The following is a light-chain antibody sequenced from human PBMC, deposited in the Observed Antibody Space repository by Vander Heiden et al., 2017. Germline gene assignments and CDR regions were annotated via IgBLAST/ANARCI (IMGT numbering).Light chain of an antibody. Sequence: SYVLTQPPSVPVAPGQTARITCGGNKIGSESVHWYRQQPGQAPVLVVHDDSDRPSGIPERFSGSNSGNTATLTISRVEAGDEADYYCQVWDSSSDHYVFGTGTKVTVL. CDR3: QVWDSSSDHYV. CDR1: KIGSES. V-gene: IGLV3-21*02. CDR2: DDS. J-gene: IGLJ1*01.